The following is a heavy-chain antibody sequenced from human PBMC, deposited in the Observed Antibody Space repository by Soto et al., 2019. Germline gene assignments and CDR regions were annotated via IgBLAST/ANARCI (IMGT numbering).Heavy chain of an antibody. Sequence: PGGSLRLSCAASGFTFGTYAMHWIRQAPGKGLEWVAVIYYDGSNRYYGDAVKGRFTISRDNSKSTLYLQMSSLRAEDTAVYYCATAFCTNGVCYYFFDYWGHGTLVTVS. CDR1: GFTFGTYA. CDR3: ATAFCTNGVCYYFFDY. CDR2: IYYDGSNR. V-gene: IGHV3-33*01. J-gene: IGHJ4*01. D-gene: IGHD2-8*01.